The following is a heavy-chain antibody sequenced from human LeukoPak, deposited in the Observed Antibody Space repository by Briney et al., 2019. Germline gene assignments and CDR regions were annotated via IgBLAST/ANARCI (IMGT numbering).Heavy chain of an antibody. J-gene: IGHJ4*02. CDR2: IFPSSDEI. CDR3: AKDIGRSSSGPLDY. CDR1: GFTFCDFP. Sequence: GGSLRLSCAASGFTFCDFPMIWARQAPGKGVEWVSSIFPSSDEIHYADSVKGRFTISRDNSRSTLSLQMDSLRAEDTATYYCAKDIGRSSSGPLDYWGQGTLVTVSS. V-gene: IGHV3-23*01. D-gene: IGHD6-19*01.